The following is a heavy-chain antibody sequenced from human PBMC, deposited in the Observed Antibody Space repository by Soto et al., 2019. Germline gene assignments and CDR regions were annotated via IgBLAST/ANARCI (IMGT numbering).Heavy chain of an antibody. V-gene: IGHV3-11*06. J-gene: IGHJ2*01. CDR3: ARTTSGYWYFDL. Sequence: QVQLVESGGGLVKPGGSLRLSCAASGFTFSDYYMSWIRQAPGKGLEWVSYISSSSSYTNYADSVKGRFTISRDNAKNSLYLQMNSLRAEDTAVYYCARTTSGYWYFDLWGRGTLVTVSS. CDR2: ISSSSSYT. CDR1: GFTFSDYY. D-gene: IGHD6-13*01.